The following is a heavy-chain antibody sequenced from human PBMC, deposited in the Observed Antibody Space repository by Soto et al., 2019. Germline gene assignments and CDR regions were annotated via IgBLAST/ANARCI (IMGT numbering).Heavy chain of an antibody. D-gene: IGHD5-12*01. V-gene: IGHV3-11*06. Sequence: QVQLVESGGGLVKPGGSLRLSCAASGFTFSDYYMSWIRQAPGKGLEWLSYISSSSGYTNYADSVKGRFTIARDNANNSLYLQMNSLRAEDTAVYYCARVRYSDYDAFDNWGQGTMVTVSS. J-gene: IGHJ3*02. CDR2: ISSSSGYT. CDR3: ARVRYSDYDAFDN. CDR1: GFTFSDYY.